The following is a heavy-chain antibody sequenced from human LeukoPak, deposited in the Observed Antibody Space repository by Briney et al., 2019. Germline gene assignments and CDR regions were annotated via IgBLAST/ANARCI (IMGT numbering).Heavy chain of an antibody. CDR1: GGSISNYY. J-gene: IGHJ4*02. Sequence: SETLSLTCTISGGSISNYYWSWIRQPSGKGLEWIGYVYYSGSTNYNPSLRSRVTISIESSKNRFSLNLGSVTAADTAVYYCARLPSGSCPTYFDYCGQGNLVTVSS. CDR2: VYYSGST. CDR3: ARLPSGSCPTYFDY. V-gene: IGHV4-59*01. D-gene: IGHD1-26*01.